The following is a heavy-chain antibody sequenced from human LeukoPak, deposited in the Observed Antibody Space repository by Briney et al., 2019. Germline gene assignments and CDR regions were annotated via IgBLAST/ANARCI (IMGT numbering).Heavy chain of an antibody. Sequence: GGSLRLSCVASGFTFSNYGMSWVRQAPGKGLEWVSAISGSGERRYYAGSVKGRVTISRDNSKNTVYLQMNSLRVEDTAVYYCAKDQYDYVWGSYRYFDYWGQGNLVTVSS. V-gene: IGHV3-23*01. J-gene: IGHJ4*02. CDR2: ISGSGERR. D-gene: IGHD3-16*02. CDR3: AKDQYDYVWGSYRYFDY. CDR1: GFTFSNYG.